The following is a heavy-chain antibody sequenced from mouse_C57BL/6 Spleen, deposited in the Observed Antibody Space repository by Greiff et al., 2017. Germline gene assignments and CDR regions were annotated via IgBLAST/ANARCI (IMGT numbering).Heavy chain of an antibody. CDR3: ARFITTVVATDYDAMDY. Sequence: VQRVESGPGLVAPSQSLSITCTVSGFSLTSYAISWVRQPPGKGLEWLGVIWTGGGTNYNSALKSRLSISKDNSKSQVFLKMNSLQTDDTARYYCARFITTVVATDYDAMDYWGQGTSVTVSS. J-gene: IGHJ4*01. CDR1: GFSLTSYA. D-gene: IGHD1-1*01. V-gene: IGHV2-9-1*01. CDR2: IWTGGGT.